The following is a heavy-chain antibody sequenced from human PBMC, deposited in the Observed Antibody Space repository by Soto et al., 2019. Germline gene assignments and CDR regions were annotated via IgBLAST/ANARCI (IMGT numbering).Heavy chain of an antibody. V-gene: IGHV3-23*01. J-gene: IGHJ4*02. Sequence: EVQLLESGGGLVQPGGSLRLSCAASGFTFSSYAMSWVRQAPGKGLEWVSAISGSGGSTYYADSVKGRFTISRDNSKNTLYPQMNSLRAEDTAVYYCAKYCSGGSCYLGFDYWGQGTLVTVSS. CDR3: AKYCSGGSCYLGFDY. D-gene: IGHD2-15*01. CDR1: GFTFSSYA. CDR2: ISGSGGST.